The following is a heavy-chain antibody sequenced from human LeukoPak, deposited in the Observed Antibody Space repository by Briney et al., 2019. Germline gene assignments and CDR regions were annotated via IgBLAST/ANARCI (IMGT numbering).Heavy chain of an antibody. CDR3: ARDGSSSWYWGFDY. CDR1: GDSIRGYY. D-gene: IGHD6-13*01. V-gene: IGHV3-74*01. CDR2: INSDGSST. J-gene: IGHJ4*02. Sequence: ETLSLTCTVSGDSIRGYYWSWIRQPPGKGLVWVSRINSDGSSTSYADSVKGRFTISRDNAKNTLYLQMNSLRAEDTAVYYCARDGSSSWYWGFDYWGQGTLVTVSS.